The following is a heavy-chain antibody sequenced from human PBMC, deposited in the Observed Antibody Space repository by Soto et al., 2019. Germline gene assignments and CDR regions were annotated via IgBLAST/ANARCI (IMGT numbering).Heavy chain of an antibody. D-gene: IGHD2-15*01. Sequence: SETLSLTCXVSGGSISSYYWSWIRQPPGKGLEWIGYIYYSGSTNYNPSLKSRVTISVDTSKNQFSLKLSSVTAAATAVYYCARHGGYCSGGSCYSWWFDPWGQGTLVTVSS. CDR1: GGSISSYY. CDR2: IYYSGST. CDR3: ARHGGYCSGGSCYSWWFDP. V-gene: IGHV4-59*08. J-gene: IGHJ5*02.